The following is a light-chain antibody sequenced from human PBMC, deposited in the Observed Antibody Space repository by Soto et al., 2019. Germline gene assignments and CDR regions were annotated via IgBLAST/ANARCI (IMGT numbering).Light chain of an antibody. V-gene: IGLV2-23*01. Sequence: QSVLTQPASVSGSPGKSITISCTGTRSDVGSYNLVSWYQQHPGKAPKLMIYEGSKRPSGVSNRFSGSKSGNTASLTISGLQAEDEADYYCCSYAGSVVFGGGTQLTVL. CDR1: RSDVGSYNL. CDR2: EGS. J-gene: IGLJ2*01. CDR3: CSYAGSVV.